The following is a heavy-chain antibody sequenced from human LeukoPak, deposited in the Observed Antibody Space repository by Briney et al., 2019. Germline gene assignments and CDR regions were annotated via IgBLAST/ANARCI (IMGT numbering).Heavy chain of an antibody. CDR3: AKEGYNYGPDSPGYFDY. D-gene: IGHD5-18*01. CDR1: GFTFSSYG. V-gene: IGHV3-30*18. Sequence: GGSLRPSCAASGFTFSSYGMHWVRQAPGKGLEWVAVISYDGSNKYYADSVKGRFTISRDNSKNTLYLQMNSLRAEDTAVYYCAKEGYNYGPDSPGYFDYWGQGTLVTVSS. J-gene: IGHJ4*02. CDR2: ISYDGSNK.